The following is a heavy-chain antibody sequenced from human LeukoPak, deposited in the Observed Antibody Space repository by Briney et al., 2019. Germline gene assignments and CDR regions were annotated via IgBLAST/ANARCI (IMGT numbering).Heavy chain of an antibody. CDR2: ISYDGGNK. Sequence: GGSLRLSCAASGFTFSTYGMHWVRQAPGKGLEWVAVISYDGGNKYYADSVKGRFTISRDNSKYTLYLQINSLRAEDTAVYYCAKSLGFQPYGTGVWGQGTTVTVSS. J-gene: IGHJ6*02. CDR3: AKSLGFQPYGTGV. CDR1: GFTFSTYG. D-gene: IGHD3-3*01. V-gene: IGHV3-30*18.